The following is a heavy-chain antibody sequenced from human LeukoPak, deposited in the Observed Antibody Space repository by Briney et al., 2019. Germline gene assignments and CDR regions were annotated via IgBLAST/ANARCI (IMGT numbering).Heavy chain of an antibody. CDR1: GYTFTGYY. J-gene: IGHJ4*02. Sequence: ASVKVSCKASGYTFTGYYMHWVRQAPGQGLEWMGWISPHNGDTNYVQNLRGRVTMTTDTSTSTAYMELRSLRCDDTAVYYCARVRAAAGIYYSDYWGQGTLVTVSS. CDR3: ARVRAAAGIYYSDY. D-gene: IGHD6-13*01. CDR2: ISPHNGDT. V-gene: IGHV1-18*04.